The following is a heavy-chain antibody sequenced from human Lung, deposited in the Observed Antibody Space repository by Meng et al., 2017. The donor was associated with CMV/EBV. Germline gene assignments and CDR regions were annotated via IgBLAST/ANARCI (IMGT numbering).Heavy chain of an antibody. Sequence: QVQLRESGPALVKPSETRALTCAVSGDSITNHNWWAWVRQPPGKGLEWIGEIPHRGSSAYNPSLKSRVSMSIDKSKNQFSLKLTSVTAADTAVYHCLRRSGGSVWGQGTLVTVSS. CDR2: IPHRGSS. CDR1: GDSITNHNW. D-gene: IGHD3-10*01. J-gene: IGHJ1*01. CDR3: LRRSGGSV. V-gene: IGHV4-4*02.